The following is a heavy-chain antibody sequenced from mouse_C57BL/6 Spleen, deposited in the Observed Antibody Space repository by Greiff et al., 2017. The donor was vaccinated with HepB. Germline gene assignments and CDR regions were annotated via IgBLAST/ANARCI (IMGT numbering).Heavy chain of an antibody. V-gene: IGHV5-9*01. D-gene: IGHD3-2*02. Sequence: DVKLVESGGGLVKPGGSLKLSCAASGFTFSSYTMSWVRQTPEKRLEWVATISGGGGNTYYPDSVKGRFTLSRDNAKNTLYLQMSSLRSEDTALYYCARRSGLLYYFDYWGQGTTLTVSS. J-gene: IGHJ2*01. CDR3: ARRSGLLYYFDY. CDR2: ISGGGGNT. CDR1: GFTFSSYT.